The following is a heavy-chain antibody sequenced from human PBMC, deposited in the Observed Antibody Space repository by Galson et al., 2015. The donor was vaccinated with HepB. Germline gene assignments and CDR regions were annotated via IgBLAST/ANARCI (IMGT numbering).Heavy chain of an antibody. V-gene: IGHV3-7*03. CDR1: GFTFSRHR. D-gene: IGHD6-19*01. J-gene: IGHJ4*02. Sequence: SLRLSCAGSGFTFSRHRMHWVRQAPGKGLEWVASIKPEGTEQVYVDSVKGRFTISRDNAKNSLYLRMNSLRVEDTAVYYCAKDREGGWSFDYWGQGTLVTVSS. CDR3: AKDREGGWSFDY. CDR2: IKPEGTEQ.